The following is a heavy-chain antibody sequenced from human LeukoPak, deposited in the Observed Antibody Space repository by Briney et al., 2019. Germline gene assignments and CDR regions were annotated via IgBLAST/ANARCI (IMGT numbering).Heavy chain of an antibody. D-gene: IGHD2-21*01. CDR1: GESFSGYY. CDR2: INDSETT. CDR3: AREACSGGDCTNFDY. J-gene: IGHJ4*02. Sequence: SETLSLTCAVYGESFSGYYWGWIRQTPGQGLEWIGEINDSETTNYNPSLKSRATISVDTSKNQFSLKLSSVTAADTAFYYCAREACSGGDCTNFDYWGQGTLVTVSS. V-gene: IGHV4-34*01.